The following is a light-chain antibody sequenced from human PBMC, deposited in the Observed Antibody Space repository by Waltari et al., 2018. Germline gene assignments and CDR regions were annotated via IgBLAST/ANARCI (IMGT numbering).Light chain of an antibody. CDR1: SSDVGGYDY. CDR3: SSFAGSNNYV. CDR2: EVT. J-gene: IGLJ1*01. Sequence: HSALTQPPSASGSPGQSVTISCTGTSSDVGGYDYVSWYQQHPGKAPKLIISEVTKRPSGVPDRLTGSKSGTTASLTFSGLQADDEADYYCSSFAGSNNYVFGTGTKVTVL. V-gene: IGLV2-8*01.